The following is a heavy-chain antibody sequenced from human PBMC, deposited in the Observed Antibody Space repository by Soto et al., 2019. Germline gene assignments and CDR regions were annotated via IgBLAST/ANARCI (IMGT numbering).Heavy chain of an antibody. CDR1: GYTFTSYD. Sequence: ASVKVSCTASGYTFTSYDINWVRQATGQGLEWMGWMNPNSGNTGYAQKFQGRVTMTRNTSISTAYMELSSLRSEDTAVYYCARGRGGIVYYYYYYMDVWGKGTTVTVSS. J-gene: IGHJ6*03. CDR2: MNPNSGNT. D-gene: IGHD3-16*02. V-gene: IGHV1-8*01. CDR3: ARGRGGIVYYYYYYMDV.